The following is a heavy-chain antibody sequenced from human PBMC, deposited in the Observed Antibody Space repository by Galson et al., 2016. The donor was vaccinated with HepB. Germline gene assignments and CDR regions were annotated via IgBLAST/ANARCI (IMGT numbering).Heavy chain of an antibody. CDR2: INPSDDTS. Sequence: SVKVSCKASGYSFTNYYMHWVRQAPGQGLEWMGTINPSDDTSSYAQKFQGRVTLTRDTSRSTVYMELSSMRSEDTAVYYCATELPRRGYFEYWGQGTLVTVSS. D-gene: IGHD2-21*02. J-gene: IGHJ4*02. CDR3: ATELPRRGYFEY. CDR1: GYSFTNYY. V-gene: IGHV1-46*01.